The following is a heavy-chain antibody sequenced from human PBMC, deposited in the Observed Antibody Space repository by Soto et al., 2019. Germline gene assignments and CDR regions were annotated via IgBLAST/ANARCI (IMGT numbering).Heavy chain of an antibody. D-gene: IGHD3-10*01. CDR3: ASGWFGEFVYYFDY. J-gene: IGHJ4*02. Sequence: QVQLVQPGAEVKKPGASVKVSCKASGYTFTSYGISWVRQAPGQGLEWMGWISVYNGNTNYAQKRQGRVTMTTDTSTSTAYMELRSLRSDDTAVYYCASGWFGEFVYYFDYWGQGTLVTVSS. V-gene: IGHV1-18*01. CDR2: ISVYNGNT. CDR1: GYTFTSYG.